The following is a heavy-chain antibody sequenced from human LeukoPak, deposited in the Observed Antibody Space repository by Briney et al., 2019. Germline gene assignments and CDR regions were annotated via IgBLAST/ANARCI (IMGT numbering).Heavy chain of an antibody. J-gene: IGHJ4*02. CDR3: ARDDWGPGDY. CDR1: GFTFSRHW. CDR2: INLDGREK. V-gene: IGHV3-7*01. Sequence: PGGSLRLSCATSGFTFSRHWMSWVRQAPGRGLEWVANINLDGREKYYVDSVKGQFTISRDNAQNSLYLQMNSLRGEDTAVYYCARDDWGPGDYWGQGTLVTVSS. D-gene: IGHD3-9*01.